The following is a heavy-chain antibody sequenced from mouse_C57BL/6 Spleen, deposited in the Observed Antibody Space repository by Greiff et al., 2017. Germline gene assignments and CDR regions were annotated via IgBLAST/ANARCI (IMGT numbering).Heavy chain of an antibody. J-gene: IGHJ2*01. Sequence: VQLQQSGPGLVQPSQSLSITCTVSGFSLTSYGVHWVRQSPGKGLEWLGVRWSGGSTDDNAAFISRRSISKDNSKSQVFFKMNSLQADDTAIYYWARTPTVVADYFDYWGQGTTLTVSS. CDR3: ARTPTVVADYFDY. CDR2: RWSGGST. CDR1: GFSLTSYG. D-gene: IGHD1-1*01. V-gene: IGHV2-2*01.